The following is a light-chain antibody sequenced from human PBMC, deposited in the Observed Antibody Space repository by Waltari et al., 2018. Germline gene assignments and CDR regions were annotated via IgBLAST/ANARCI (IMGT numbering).Light chain of an antibody. Sequence: IVMTQSPDSLAVSLGERATLNCKSSQSLLYSSNNKNSLAWYQQKPGQPPKLLIYWASTRESGVPERFSGSGSGTEFTLTSSSLQAKDVAVYYCQQYYITPPVTFGPGTKVDIK. J-gene: IGKJ3*01. V-gene: IGKV4-1*01. CDR3: QQYYITPPVT. CDR2: WAS. CDR1: QSLLYSSNNKNS.